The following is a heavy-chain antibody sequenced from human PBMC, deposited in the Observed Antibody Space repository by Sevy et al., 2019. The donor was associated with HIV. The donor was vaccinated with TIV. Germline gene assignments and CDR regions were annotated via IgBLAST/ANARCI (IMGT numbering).Heavy chain of an antibody. CDR2: ISSSSSTI. Sequence: GGSLRLSCAASGFTFSSYSMNWVRQAPGKGLEWVSYISSSSSTIYYADSVKGRFAISRDNAKNSLYLQMNSLRDEDTAVYYCARDPTFVLRFLEWSNYMDVWGKGTTVTVSS. D-gene: IGHD3-3*01. CDR1: GFTFSSYS. CDR3: ARDPTFVLRFLEWSNYMDV. V-gene: IGHV3-48*02. J-gene: IGHJ6*03.